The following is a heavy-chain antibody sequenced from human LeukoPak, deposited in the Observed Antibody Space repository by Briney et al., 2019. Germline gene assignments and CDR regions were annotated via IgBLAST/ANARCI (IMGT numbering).Heavy chain of an antibody. V-gene: IGHV1-69*04. D-gene: IGHD5-24*01. CDR1: GGTFSSYA. J-gene: IGHJ4*02. CDR2: IIPIFGIA. Sequence: SVKVSCKASGGTFSSYAISWVRQAPGQGLEWMGRIIPIFGIANYVQKFQGRVTITADKSTITAYMELSSLRSEDTAVYYCAREVVDGYKTRPPDYWGRGTLVTVSS. CDR3: AREVVDGYKTRPPDY.